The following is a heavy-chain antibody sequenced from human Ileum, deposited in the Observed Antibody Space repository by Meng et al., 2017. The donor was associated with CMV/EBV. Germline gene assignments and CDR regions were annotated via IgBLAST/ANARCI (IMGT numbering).Heavy chain of an antibody. CDR1: GYTFTDYY. Sequence: QVQRAQSGTEVKKPGASVKVSCKASGYTFTDYYMHWVRQAPGQGLEWMGGIIPLSGTRNYAQKFQDRLTITADESTSTAYMELSSLTSEDTAVYYCATYPRRLLIPPPFDFWGQGTLVTVSS. J-gene: IGHJ4*02. CDR3: ATYPRRLLIPPPFDF. D-gene: IGHD3-9*01. CDR2: IIPLSGTR. V-gene: IGHV1-69*01.